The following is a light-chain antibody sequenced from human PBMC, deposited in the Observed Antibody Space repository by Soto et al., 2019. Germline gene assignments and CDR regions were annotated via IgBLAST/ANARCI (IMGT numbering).Light chain of an antibody. Sequence: EIVLTQSPAPLSLYPGERATLSCRASQTVSSSVAWYQQTPGQDPRLLSYEASNRATGIPARVSGSGSGADFTLTISSLQPEDFALYYCQQHINWPLTFGGGTKVDIK. CDR3: QQHINWPLT. CDR1: QTVSSS. CDR2: EAS. J-gene: IGKJ4*01. V-gene: IGKV3-11*01.